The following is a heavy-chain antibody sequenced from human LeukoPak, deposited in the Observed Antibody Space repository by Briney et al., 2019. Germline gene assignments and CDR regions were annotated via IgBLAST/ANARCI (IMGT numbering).Heavy chain of an antibody. D-gene: IGHD6-13*01. V-gene: IGHV4-34*01. CDR1: GGAPSRVYS. CDR2: ITHAAIL. CDR3: ARGRGEAAGLDH. J-gene: IGHJ4*02. Sequence: PSETLSLTCAVSGGAPSRVYSWNCIRRSPGRGLEWVGEITHAAILNYNPSLKGRVTISVDTSKSQVSLKLDSMTAADTAMYYCARGRGEAAGLDHWGQGTLVTV.